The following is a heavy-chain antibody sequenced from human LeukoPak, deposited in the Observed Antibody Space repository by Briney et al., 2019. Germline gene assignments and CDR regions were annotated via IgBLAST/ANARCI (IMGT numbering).Heavy chain of an antibody. V-gene: IGHV1-69*01. D-gene: IGHD6-13*01. CDR3: ARDSSSWLDNWFDP. J-gene: IGHJ5*02. Sequence: GSSVKVSCKASGGTFSSYAISWVRQAPGQGLEWMGGIIPIFGTANYAQKFEGRVTITADESTSTAYMELSSLRSEDTAVYYCARDSSSWLDNWFDPWGQGTLVTVSS. CDR1: GGTFSSYA. CDR2: IIPIFGTA.